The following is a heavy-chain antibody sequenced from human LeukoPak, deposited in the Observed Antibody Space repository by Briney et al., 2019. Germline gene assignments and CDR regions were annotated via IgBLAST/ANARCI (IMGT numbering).Heavy chain of an antibody. J-gene: IGHJ6*02. CDR1: GDSVSSAYYY. V-gene: IGHV4-61*01. Sequence: SETLSLTCTVSGDSVSSAYYYWSWIRQPPGKGLEWIGYIYYSGSTNYNPSLKSRVTISVDTSKNQFSLKLSSVTAADTAVYYCARHYGHFYAMDVWGQGTTVTVSS. CDR3: ARHYGHFYAMDV. CDR2: IYYSGST. D-gene: IGHD3-16*01.